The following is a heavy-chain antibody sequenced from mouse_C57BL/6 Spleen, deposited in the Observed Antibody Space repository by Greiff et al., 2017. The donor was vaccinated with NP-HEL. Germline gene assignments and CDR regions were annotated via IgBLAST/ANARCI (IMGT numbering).Heavy chain of an antibody. D-gene: IGHD1-1*01. CDR2: ISSGSSTI. CDR1: GFTFSDYG. J-gene: IGHJ2*01. Sequence: EVNVVESGGGLVKPGGSLKLSCAASGFTFSDYGMHWVRQAPEKGLEWVAYISSGSSTIYYADTVKGRFTISRDNAKNTLFLQMTSLRSEDTAMYYCARDYYGSSYVYFDYWGQGTTLTVSS. V-gene: IGHV5-17*01. CDR3: ARDYYGSSYVYFDY.